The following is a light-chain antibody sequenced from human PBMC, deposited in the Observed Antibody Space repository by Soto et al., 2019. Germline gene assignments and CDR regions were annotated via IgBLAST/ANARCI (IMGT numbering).Light chain of an antibody. CDR1: QSLLHSNGYNY. Sequence: DIVMTQSPLSLPVTPGEPASISCRSSQSLLHSNGYNYLDWYLQKPGQSPQLLIYLGSNRASGVPDRFSGSGSGTDFTLKISRVETEDVGVYYCMQPLQSCTCGQGTKVESK. J-gene: IGKJ1*01. CDR2: LGS. V-gene: IGKV2-28*01. CDR3: MQPLQSCT.